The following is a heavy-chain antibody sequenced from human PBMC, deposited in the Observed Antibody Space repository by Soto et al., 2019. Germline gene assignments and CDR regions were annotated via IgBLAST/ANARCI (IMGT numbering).Heavy chain of an antibody. CDR3: AKGAVAGTPTSYYYYGMDV. Sequence: QVQLLQSGAEVKKPGSSVRVSCEASGGTFRTYAISWVRQAPGQGLEWMGEIIPIFGTVNYAQKFQGRVLITADESTTTVYMDLRSLRSEDTAVDYCAKGAVAGTPTSYYYYGMDVWGQGTTVTVSS. CDR2: IIPIFGTV. D-gene: IGHD6-19*01. J-gene: IGHJ6*02. V-gene: IGHV1-69*12. CDR1: GGTFRTYA.